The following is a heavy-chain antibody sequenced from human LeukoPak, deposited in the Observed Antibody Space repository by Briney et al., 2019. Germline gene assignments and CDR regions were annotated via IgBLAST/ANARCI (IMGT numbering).Heavy chain of an antibody. CDR2: IIPIFGTA. Sequence: SSVKVSCKASGGTFSSYAISWVRQAPGQGLEWMGRIIPIFGTANYAQKFQGRVTITTDESTSTAYMELSSLRSEDTAVYYCARDPNPYSGEGDYWGQGTLVTVSS. D-gene: IGHD3-10*01. J-gene: IGHJ4*02. CDR1: GGTFSSYA. CDR3: ARDPNPYSGEGDY. V-gene: IGHV1-69*05.